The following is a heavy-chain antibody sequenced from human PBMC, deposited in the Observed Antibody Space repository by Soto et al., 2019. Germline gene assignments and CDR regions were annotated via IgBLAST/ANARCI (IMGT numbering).Heavy chain of an antibody. D-gene: IGHD3-22*01. Sequence: SETLSLTCTFSVVSIRWGGFYCTWFRLHPWKGLEWIGYIYHTGATYYNPSLKSRVAISGDTSKNQFSLRLGSVTAADTAVYYCAREGNFYDGSAYQGGFEYWGQGTLVTVSS. V-gene: IGHV4-31*03. CDR3: AREGNFYDGSAYQGGFEY. CDR2: IYHTGAT. J-gene: IGHJ4*02. CDR1: VVSIRWGGFY.